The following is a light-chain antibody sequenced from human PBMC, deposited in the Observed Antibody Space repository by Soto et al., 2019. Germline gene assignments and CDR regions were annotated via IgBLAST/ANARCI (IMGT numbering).Light chain of an antibody. CDR3: QVSGTSDVV. Sequence: SYELTQPPSVSVAPRKTARITCGGNNIGTKSVHWYQQRPGQAPLLVIYYDTDRPSGIPERFSGSNSGNTATLTISRVEAGDEADYYCQVSGTSDVVFGGGTKLTVL. J-gene: IGLJ2*01. CDR2: YDT. CDR1: NIGTKS. V-gene: IGLV3-21*04.